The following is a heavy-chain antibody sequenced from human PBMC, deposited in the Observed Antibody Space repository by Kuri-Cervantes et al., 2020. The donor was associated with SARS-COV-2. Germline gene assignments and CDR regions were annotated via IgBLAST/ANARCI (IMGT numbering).Heavy chain of an antibody. V-gene: IGHV3-74*01. CDR3: ARDSMTTRYFDY. CDR2: LTNDGSDA. D-gene: IGHD4-11*01. CDR1: GFTFSSYW. J-gene: IGHJ4*02. Sequence: GGSLRLSCVASGFTFSSYWMHWVRQAPGKGLVWVSRLTNDGSDAIFADSVKGRFTISRDNAKNMLYLYMNSLRADDTAVYYCARDSMTTRYFDYWGQGTLVTVSS.